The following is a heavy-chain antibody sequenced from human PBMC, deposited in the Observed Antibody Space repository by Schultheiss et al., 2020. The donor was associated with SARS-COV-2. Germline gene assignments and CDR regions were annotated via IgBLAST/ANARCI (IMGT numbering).Heavy chain of an antibody. CDR1: GGTFSSYA. V-gene: IGHV1-18*01. J-gene: IGHJ4*02. CDR2: ISAYNGNT. Sequence: ASVKVSCKASGGTFSSYAISWVRQAPGQGLEWMGWISAYNGNTNYAQKFQGRVTMTTDTSTSTAYMELSSLRSEDTAVYYCARQGWSPFDYWGQGTLVTVSS. CDR3: ARQGWSPFDY. D-gene: IGHD2-15*01.